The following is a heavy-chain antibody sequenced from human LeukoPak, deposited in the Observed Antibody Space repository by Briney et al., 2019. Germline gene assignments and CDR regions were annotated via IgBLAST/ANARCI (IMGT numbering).Heavy chain of an antibody. Sequence: SETLSLTCTVSGGSISSYYWSWIRQPPGKGLEWIGYIYHSGSTKYNPSLKSRVTISVDTSQNQFSLKLSSVTAADTAVYYCARRTFGGVIAYWGQGTLVTVSS. V-gene: IGHV4-59*12. CDR2: IYHSGST. D-gene: IGHD3-16*02. CDR1: GGSISSYY. J-gene: IGHJ4*02. CDR3: ARRTFGGVIAY.